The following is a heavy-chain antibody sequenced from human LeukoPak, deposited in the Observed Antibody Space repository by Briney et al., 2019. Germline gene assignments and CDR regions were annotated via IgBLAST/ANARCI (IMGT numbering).Heavy chain of an antibody. D-gene: IGHD1-7*01. V-gene: IGHV4-4*09. CDR2: IYTSGST. Sequence: PSQTLSLTCTVSGGSISSYYWSWIRQPPGKGLEWIGYIYTSGSTNYNPSLKSRVTISVDTFKNQFSLKLSSVTAADTAVYYCAKTIGDPWGQGTLVTVSS. CDR3: AKTIGDP. CDR1: GGSISSYY. J-gene: IGHJ5*02.